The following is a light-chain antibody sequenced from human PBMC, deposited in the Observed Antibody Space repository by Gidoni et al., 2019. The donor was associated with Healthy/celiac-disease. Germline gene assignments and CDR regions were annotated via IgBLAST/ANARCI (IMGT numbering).Light chain of an antibody. CDR3: QQYNSDYT. J-gene: IGKJ2*01. Sequence: IKIPRSPSTLSASVGDRVTITCRASQSISSWLAWYQQKPGKAPQLLIDKASSVESGVPSRFSGSGSGTEFTLTSSSLQTDDLATYYCQQYNSDYTFGQGTKLEIK. V-gene: IGKV1-5*03. CDR1: QSISSW. CDR2: KAS.